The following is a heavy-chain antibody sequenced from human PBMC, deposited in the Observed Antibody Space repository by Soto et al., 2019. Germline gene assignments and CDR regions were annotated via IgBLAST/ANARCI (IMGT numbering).Heavy chain of an antibody. CDR2: IYYSGST. J-gene: IGHJ5*02. Sequence: QVQLQESGPGLVKPSPTLSLTCTVSGGSISSGGNYWSWIRQHPGKGLECIGYIYYSGSTYYNPSLKSRVTISVDTSKNQFSLKISSVTAADTAVYYCARDQRSWYNWFDPWGQGTLVTVSS. CDR3: ARDQRSWYNWFDP. D-gene: IGHD6-13*01. CDR1: GGSISSGGNY. V-gene: IGHV4-31*03.